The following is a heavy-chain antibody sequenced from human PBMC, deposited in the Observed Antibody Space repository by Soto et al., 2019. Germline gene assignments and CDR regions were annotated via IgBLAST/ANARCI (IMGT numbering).Heavy chain of an antibody. V-gene: IGHV4-4*07. CDR3: ARGPRGYVYYHGMDV. D-gene: IGHD3-10*01. J-gene: IGHJ6*02. Sequence: TLSLTYTVSGGSISSYYCSWIRQSAGKGLEWIGRIDTSGTTNYNPSLKSRVTMSVDASKNQFSLNLSSVTAADTAVYYCARGPRGYVYYHGMDVWGQGTTVTVSS. CDR1: GGSISSYY. CDR2: IDTSGTT.